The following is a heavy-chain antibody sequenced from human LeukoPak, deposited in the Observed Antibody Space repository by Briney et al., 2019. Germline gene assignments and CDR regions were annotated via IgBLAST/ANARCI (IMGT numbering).Heavy chain of an antibody. V-gene: IGHV3-48*04. CDR2: ISSSGSTI. CDR3: ARGIAEIGY. D-gene: IGHD2-21*01. J-gene: IGHJ4*02. Sequence: AGGSLRLSCVASGLFFSNTWMNWVRQAPGKGLQWVSYISSSGSTIYYADSVKGRFTISRDDAKNSLYLQMNSLRAEDTAVYYCARGIAEIGYWGQGTLVTVSS. CDR1: GLFFSNTW.